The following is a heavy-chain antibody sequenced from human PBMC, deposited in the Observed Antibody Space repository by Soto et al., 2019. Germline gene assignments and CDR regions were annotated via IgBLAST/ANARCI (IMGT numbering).Heavy chain of an antibody. D-gene: IGHD3-10*01. J-gene: IGHJ4*02. Sequence: QVQLVQSGAEVKKPGSSVRVSCKASGDSFTFYSISWVRQAPGLELEWMGRINPILSMSNYAQRFQGRVTMTADKSTSTAYMELSSLRSEDTAMYYCASSYGSGYRAFDYWGQGALVTVSS. CDR3: ASSYGSGYRAFDY. CDR2: INPILSMS. V-gene: IGHV1-69*02. CDR1: GDSFTFYS.